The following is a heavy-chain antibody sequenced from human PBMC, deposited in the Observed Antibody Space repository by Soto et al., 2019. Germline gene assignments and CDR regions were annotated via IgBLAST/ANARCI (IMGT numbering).Heavy chain of an antibody. V-gene: IGHV3-33*01. CDR3: ARDLVVRGSRTTYFVF. J-gene: IGHJ4*01. CDR2: IWFDGSSQ. CDR1: GFTFSDSG. D-gene: IGHD3-10*01. Sequence: PGGSLRLSCAASGFTFSDSGMHWVRQAPGKGLEWVAVIWFDGSSQYYADSVKGRFTISRDNSQNIVYLQMNSPSVEDTALYFCARDLVVRGSRTTYFVFWGRGTLVTVFS.